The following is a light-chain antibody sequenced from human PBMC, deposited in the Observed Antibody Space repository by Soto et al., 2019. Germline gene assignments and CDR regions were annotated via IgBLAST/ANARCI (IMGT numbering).Light chain of an antibody. CDR3: SSYTCSSTLV. Sequence: QSVLTQPPSVSGSPGQSVTISCTGTSSDVGNYNRVSWYQQPPGTAPKLMIYEVSNRPSGVPDRFSGSKSGNTASLTISGLQAEDEADYYCSSYTCSSTLVFGGGTQLTVL. J-gene: IGLJ2*01. CDR2: EVS. CDR1: SSDVGNYNR. V-gene: IGLV2-18*02.